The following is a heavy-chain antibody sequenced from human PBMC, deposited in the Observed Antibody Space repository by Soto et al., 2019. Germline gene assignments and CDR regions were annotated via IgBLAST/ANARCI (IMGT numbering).Heavy chain of an antibody. D-gene: IGHD3-22*01. V-gene: IGHV3-15*07. CDR1: GFTFSNAW. CDR3: TTDPVTMIVVVPSSG. J-gene: IGHJ4*02. CDR2: IKSKTDGGTT. Sequence: PGGSLRLSCAASGFTFSNAWMNWVRQAPGKGLEWVGRIKSKTDGGTTDYAAPVKGRFTISRDDSKNTLYLQMNSLKTEDTAVYYCTTDPVTMIVVVPSSGWGQGTLVIGSS.